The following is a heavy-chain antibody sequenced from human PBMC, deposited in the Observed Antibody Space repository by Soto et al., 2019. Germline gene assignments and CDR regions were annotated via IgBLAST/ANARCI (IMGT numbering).Heavy chain of an antibody. CDR1: GYTFSTYG. J-gene: IGHJ5*02. V-gene: IGHV1-18*01. CDR2: IGADNGDT. Sequence: QVQLVQSGAEVKKPGASVKVSCKASGYTFSTYGFSWVRQAPGQGLEWMGWIGADNGDTNYAQNFQGRVTMTTDTSTNPSYRERCSLTSDDTAVYFCARDWKGAEGFDPWGQGTLVTVSS. CDR3: ARDWKGAEGFDP. D-gene: IGHD1-1*01.